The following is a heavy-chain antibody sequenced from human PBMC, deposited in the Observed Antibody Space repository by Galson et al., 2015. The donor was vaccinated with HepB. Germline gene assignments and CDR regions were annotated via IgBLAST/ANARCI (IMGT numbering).Heavy chain of an antibody. V-gene: IGHV3-64D*06. CDR1: GFTFSSYA. D-gene: IGHD6-19*01. Sequence: SLRLSCAASGFTFSSYAMHWVRQAPGKGLEYVSAISSNGGSTYYADSVKGRFTISRDNSKNTLYLQMSSLRAEDTAVYYCVKEGAGGIAVAGVLYFDYWGQGTLVTVSS. CDR2: ISSNGGST. J-gene: IGHJ4*02. CDR3: VKEGAGGIAVAGVLYFDY.